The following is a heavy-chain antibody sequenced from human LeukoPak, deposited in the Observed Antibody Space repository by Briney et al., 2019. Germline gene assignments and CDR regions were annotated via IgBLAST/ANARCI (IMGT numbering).Heavy chain of an antibody. V-gene: IGHV7-4-1*02. Sequence: ASVKVSCKASGYTFTSYAMNWVRQAPGQGLEWMGWINTNTGNPTYAQGFTGRFVFSLDTSVSTAYLQISSLKAEDTAVYYCARSPLRYFDWLSIDYWGQGTLVTVSS. CDR2: INTNTGNP. CDR1: GYTFTSYA. J-gene: IGHJ4*02. D-gene: IGHD3-9*01. CDR3: ARSPLRYFDWLSIDY.